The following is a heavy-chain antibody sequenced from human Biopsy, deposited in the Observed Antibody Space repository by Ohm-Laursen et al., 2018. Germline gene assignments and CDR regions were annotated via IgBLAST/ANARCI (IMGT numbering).Heavy chain of an antibody. CDR1: VFTFSTYS. CDR3: AKEGRLLGIPHTYYFDS. Sequence: SLRLSCAASVFTFSTYSMYWVRQAQGQGLEWDGRARNKDNSYTIENPASVMGRFTISRDDSQNSLYLQMNSLQTEDTDVYFGAKEGRLLGIPHTYYFDSWGQGTLVTVSS. CDR2: ARNKDNSYTI. J-gene: IGHJ4*02. V-gene: IGHV3-72*01. D-gene: IGHD1-26*01.